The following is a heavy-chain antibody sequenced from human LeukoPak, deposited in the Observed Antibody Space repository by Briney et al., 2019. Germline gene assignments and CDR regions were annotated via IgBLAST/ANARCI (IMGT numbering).Heavy chain of an antibody. Sequence: GGSLRLSCTASGYTFSKYWMHWVRQAPGKGLEWVSSISSSSSYIYYADSVKGRFTISRDNAKNSLYLQMNSLRAEGTAVYYCASQAAAVQHWGQGTLVTVSS. CDR2: ISSSSSYI. CDR1: GYTFSKYW. V-gene: IGHV3-21*01. D-gene: IGHD6-13*01. J-gene: IGHJ1*01. CDR3: ASQAAAVQH.